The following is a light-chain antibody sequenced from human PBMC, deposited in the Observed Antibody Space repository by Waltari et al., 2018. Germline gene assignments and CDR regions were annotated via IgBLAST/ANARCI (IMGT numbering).Light chain of an antibody. CDR3: QQYYSTPT. CDR1: QSVLYSSNNKNY. J-gene: IGKJ1*01. CDR2: WAC. V-gene: IGKV4-1*01. Sequence: DIVMTQSPDSLAVSLGERATINCKSSQSVLYSSNNKNYLAWYQQKPGQPPKLLFYWACTREAGVPDRFSGSGSGTDFTLTISSPQAEDVAVYYCQQYYSTPTFGQGTKVEIK.